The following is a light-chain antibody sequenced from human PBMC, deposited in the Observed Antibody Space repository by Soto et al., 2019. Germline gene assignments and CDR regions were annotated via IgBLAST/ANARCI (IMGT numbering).Light chain of an antibody. CDR1: QSVSIN. Sequence: EIVLTQSPATLSLSPGETVTLFCRASQSVSINVAWYQQKPGQSPRLLISGASTRATGIPASFSGSGSGTEFTLTISSLQSEDFAVYYCQQYNKWPLAFGQGTKVDIK. V-gene: IGKV3-15*01. CDR3: QQYNKWPLA. CDR2: GAS. J-gene: IGKJ1*01.